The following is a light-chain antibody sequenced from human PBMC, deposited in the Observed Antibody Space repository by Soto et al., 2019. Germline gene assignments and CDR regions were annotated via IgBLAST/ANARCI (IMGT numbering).Light chain of an antibody. V-gene: IGKV1-5*01. CDR3: QQYGISPFT. Sequence: DIQMTQSPSTLSASVGDRVTITCRASQSISSWLAWYQQIPGKAPKLLIYDASSLQSGVPSRFSGSGSGTDFTLTISRLESEDSAVYYCQQYGISPFTFGGGTKVDIK. J-gene: IGKJ4*01. CDR2: DAS. CDR1: QSISSW.